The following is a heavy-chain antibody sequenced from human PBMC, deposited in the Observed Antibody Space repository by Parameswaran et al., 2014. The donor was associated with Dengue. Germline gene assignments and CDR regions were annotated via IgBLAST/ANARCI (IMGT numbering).Heavy chain of an antibody. V-gene: IGHV1-69*13. J-gene: IGHJ3*02. CDR3: SSMVGATTRLAAFDI. CDR1: GGTFSTYA. D-gene: IGHD1-26*01. Sequence: PGASVKVSCKASGGTFSTYAFNWVRQAPGQGPEWMGGIIPIFGIPNYAQKFQGRVTITADESTSTAYMELSSLRSEDTAVYYCSSMVGATTRLAAFDIWGQGTMVTVSS. CDR2: IIPIFGIP.